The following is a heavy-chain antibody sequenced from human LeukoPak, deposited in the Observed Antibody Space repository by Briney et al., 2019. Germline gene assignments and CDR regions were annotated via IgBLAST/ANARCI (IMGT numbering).Heavy chain of an antibody. Sequence: GGSLRLSCAASGFTFSSYWMNWVRQAPGKGLEWVANIKQDGSVKYYVDSVKGRFTISRDNAKNSCYLQMNSLRAEDMAVYYCAREGYFGLLYYYYGMDVWGQGTTVTVSS. CDR3: AREGYFGLLYYYYGMDV. V-gene: IGHV3-7*01. J-gene: IGHJ6*02. D-gene: IGHD3-9*01. CDR1: GFTFSSYW. CDR2: IKQDGSVK.